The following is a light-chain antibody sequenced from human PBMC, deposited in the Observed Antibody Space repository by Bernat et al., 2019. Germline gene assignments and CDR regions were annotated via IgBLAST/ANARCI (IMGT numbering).Light chain of an antibody. V-gene: IGKV1-9*01. Sequence: DIQLTQSPSFLSLSVGDRVTITCRASQGINSYLVWYQQKPGTAPKVLIYGASTLQSGVPSRFSGSGSGTEFTLTISSLQPEDFATYYCLQFNSYPLTFGGGTEVEIK. J-gene: IGKJ4*01. CDR1: QGINSY. CDR3: LQFNSYPLT. CDR2: GAS.